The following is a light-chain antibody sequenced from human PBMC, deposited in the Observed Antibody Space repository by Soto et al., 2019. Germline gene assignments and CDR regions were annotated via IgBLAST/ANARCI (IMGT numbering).Light chain of an antibody. Sequence: EIVLTQSPGTLSLSPGERATLSCRASQSINNRYLAWYQQKPGQAPRLLIYAASSRATGIPDRFSGSGSGIDFTLRISRLEPEDFAVYYCQQFGSSPGVTFGPGTTGDIK. CDR2: AAS. CDR1: QSINNRY. V-gene: IGKV3-20*01. J-gene: IGKJ3*01. CDR3: QQFGSSPGVT.